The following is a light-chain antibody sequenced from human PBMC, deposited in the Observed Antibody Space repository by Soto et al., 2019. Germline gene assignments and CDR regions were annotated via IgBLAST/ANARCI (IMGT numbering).Light chain of an antibody. V-gene: IGKV3-20*01. J-gene: IGKJ2*01. CDR2: GAS. CDR3: QQDGTSPMYT. CDR1: QSVSSSY. Sequence: EIVLTQSPGTLSLSPGEGATLSCGASQSVSSSYLAWYQQKPGQAPRLLIYGASSRATGIPARFSGSGSGTDFTLTIRRLEHEDCEVYYCQQDGTSPMYTFGQGTKLEIK.